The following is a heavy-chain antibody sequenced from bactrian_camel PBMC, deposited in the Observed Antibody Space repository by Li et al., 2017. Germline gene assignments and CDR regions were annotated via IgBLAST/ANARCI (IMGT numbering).Heavy chain of an antibody. J-gene: IGHJ4*01. CDR1: GFAFDGRDGSE. V-gene: IGHV3S55*01. CDR3: TTEGSWLPPSD. D-gene: IGHD5*01. Sequence: HVQLVESGGGSVQAGGSLTLSCTASGFAFDGRDGSEMGWYRQAPGKECELVSTISVDGTTYYASSVEGRFTISRDNEKKTLYLQLNSLKTEDTAMYYRTTEGSWLPPSDWGQGTQVTVS. CDR2: ISVDGTT.